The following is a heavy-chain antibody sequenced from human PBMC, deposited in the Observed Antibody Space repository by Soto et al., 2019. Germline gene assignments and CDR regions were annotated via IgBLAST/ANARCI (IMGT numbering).Heavy chain of an antibody. CDR1: SASVSSNNYY. CDR3: ARLQREYYFDY. V-gene: IGHV4-39*01. Sequence: QLHLQESGPGLVKPSETLSLTCTVSSASVSSNNYYWGWVRQPPGKGLEWIGSIYFSGSTYYNPSLKSRVTKSVDTSKNQFSLKLNSVTAADTAVYYCARLQREYYFDYWGPGTLVTVSS. CDR2: IYFSGST. J-gene: IGHJ4*02.